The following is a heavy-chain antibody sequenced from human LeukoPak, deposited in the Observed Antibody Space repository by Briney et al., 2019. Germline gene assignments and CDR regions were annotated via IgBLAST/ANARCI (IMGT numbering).Heavy chain of an antibody. J-gene: IGHJ3*02. D-gene: IGHD3-3*01. CDR2: ISGSGGST. CDR3: AKKGLRFLEWLDSDAFDI. V-gene: IGHV3-23*01. CDR1: GFTFSDHY. Sequence: GGSLRLSCAASGFTFSDHYMDWVRQAPGKGLEWVSAISGSGGSTYYADSVKGRFTISRDNSKNTLYLQMNSLRAEDTAVYYCAKKGLRFLEWLDSDAFDIWGQGTMVTVSS.